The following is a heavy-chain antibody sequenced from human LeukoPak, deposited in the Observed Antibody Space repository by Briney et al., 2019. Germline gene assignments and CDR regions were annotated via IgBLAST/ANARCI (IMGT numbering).Heavy chain of an antibody. CDR3: AKGSLGSWYYFDY. CDR1: GFTFGSSA. D-gene: IGHD6-13*01. CDR2: FSRSGPDT. J-gene: IGHJ4*02. V-gene: IGHV3-23*01. Sequence: GGSLGLSCAASGFTFGSSAMGWVRQAPGKGPEWVATFSRSGPDTYYADSVKSRFTIFRDNSKNMLYLQMNNLRAEDTAVYYCAKGSLGSWYYFDYWGQGTLVTVSS.